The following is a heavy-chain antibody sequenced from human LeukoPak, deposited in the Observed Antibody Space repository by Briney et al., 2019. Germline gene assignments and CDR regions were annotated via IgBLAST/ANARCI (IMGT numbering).Heavy chain of an antibody. CDR3: AKDPYETYCSSTSCQGSTPPWDRLGFDP. J-gene: IGHJ5*02. Sequence: GGSLRLSCVASGFTFSNYVMTWVRRAPGKGLGWVSTITGSGGDTFYPNSVKGRFTISRDNSKNTLYLQMNSLRAEDTAVYYCAKDPYETYCSSTSCQGSTPPWDRLGFDPWGQGTLVTVSS. CDR1: GFTFSNYV. D-gene: IGHD2-2*01. CDR2: ITGSGGDT. V-gene: IGHV3-23*01.